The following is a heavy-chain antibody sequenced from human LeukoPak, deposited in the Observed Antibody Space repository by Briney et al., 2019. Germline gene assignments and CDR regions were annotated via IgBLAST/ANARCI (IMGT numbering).Heavy chain of an antibody. J-gene: IGHJ4*02. CDR2: IKQDGSEK. Sequence: SCKASGYTFTSYGISWVRQAPGKGLEWVANIKQDGSEKYYVDSVKGRFTISRDNAKNSLYLQMNSLRAEDTAVYYCAREGDILTGYYDVADYWGQGTLVTVSS. CDR1: GYTFTSYG. CDR3: AREGDILTGYYDVADY. D-gene: IGHD3-9*01. V-gene: IGHV3-7*01.